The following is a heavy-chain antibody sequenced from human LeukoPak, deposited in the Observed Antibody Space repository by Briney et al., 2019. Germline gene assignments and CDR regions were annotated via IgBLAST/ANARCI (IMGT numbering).Heavy chain of an antibody. V-gene: IGHV4-34*01. CDR2: INHSGST. J-gene: IGHJ4*02. CDR1: GGSFSGYY. D-gene: IGHD5-18*01. CDR3: ARGKYWGNGYSYGRVFDY. Sequence: SETLCLTCAVSGGSFSGYYWSSIRQPPGKGLEWIGEINHSGSTNCNRSLKYRVSISVGSSKTRFSLKLSSVPAADTAVYYCARGKYWGNGYSYGRVFDYWGQGTLVIVSS.